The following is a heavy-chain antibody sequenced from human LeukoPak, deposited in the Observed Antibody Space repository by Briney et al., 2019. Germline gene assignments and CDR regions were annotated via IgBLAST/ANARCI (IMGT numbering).Heavy chain of an antibody. D-gene: IGHD3-10*01. CDR2: IYYSGNT. Sequence: SETLSLTCTVSGGSINGYSWSWIRQPPGKGLEWIGNIYYSGNTISNPSLKSRVTLSVDRSKNQFSLKVTSATAADTAVYYCARRHTGSGRMDVWGQGTTVTVS. V-gene: IGHV4-59*08. CDR3: ARRHTGSGRMDV. J-gene: IGHJ6*02. CDR1: GGSINGYS.